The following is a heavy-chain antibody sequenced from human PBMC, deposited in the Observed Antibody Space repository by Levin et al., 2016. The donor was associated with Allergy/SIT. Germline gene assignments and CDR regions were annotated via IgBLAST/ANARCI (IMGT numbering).Heavy chain of an antibody. V-gene: IGHV1-2*02. CDR1: GYTFTSYG. CDR3: ARGVGEWPSFDY. D-gene: IGHD3-10*01. CDR2: INPNSGGT. Sequence: ASVKVSCKASGYTFTSYGISWVRQAPGQGLEWMGWINPNSGGTNYAQKFQGRVTMTRDTSISTAYMELSRLRSDDTAVYYCARGVGEWPSFDYWGQGTLVTVSS. J-gene: IGHJ4*02.